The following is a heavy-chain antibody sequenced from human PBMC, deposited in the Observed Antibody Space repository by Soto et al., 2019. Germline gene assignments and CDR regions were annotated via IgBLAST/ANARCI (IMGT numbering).Heavy chain of an antibody. CDR1: GFTFPIYA. D-gene: IGHD3-10*01. CDR3: ARDQGSFPFNYDFDY. V-gene: IGHV3-30-3*01. CDR2: ISYDGNNE. J-gene: IGHJ4*02. Sequence: PGGSLRLSCAASGFTFPIYAMHWVRQTPGKGLEWVAVISYDGNNEYYADFVTGRFTISRDNSKNMLYLQMSSLRAEDTAVYYCARDQGSFPFNYDFDYWGQGTQVTVSS.